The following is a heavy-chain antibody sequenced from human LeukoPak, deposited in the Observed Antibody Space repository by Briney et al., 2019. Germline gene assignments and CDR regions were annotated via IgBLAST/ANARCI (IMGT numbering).Heavy chain of an antibody. V-gene: IGHV4-39*07. CDR2: MSYSGIT. CDR3: ARGLVVPAAMGEFDY. Sequence: KASETLSLTCVVSGGSVSSTSHYWGWIRQPPGKGLEWIASMSYSGITSYNPSLKSRVTISIDTSKSHLSLQLTSLTAADTAVYYCARGLVVPAAMGEFDYWGQGTLIAVSS. J-gene: IGHJ4*02. D-gene: IGHD2-2*01. CDR1: GGSVSSTSHY.